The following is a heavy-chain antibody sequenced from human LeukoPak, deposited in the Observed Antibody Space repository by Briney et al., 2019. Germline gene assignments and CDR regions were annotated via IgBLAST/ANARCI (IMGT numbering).Heavy chain of an antibody. CDR1: GFTFDDYA. V-gene: IGHV3-9*01. CDR2: INWNSGSI. Sequence: PGRSLRLSCAASGFTFDDYAMHWVRQDPGKGLEWVSGINWNSGSIDYADSVKGRFTISRDNAKNSLYLQMNSLRAEDTALYYCAKDIAGFYRGYFDYWGQGTLVTVSS. J-gene: IGHJ4*02. D-gene: IGHD3-9*01. CDR3: AKDIAGFYRGYFDY.